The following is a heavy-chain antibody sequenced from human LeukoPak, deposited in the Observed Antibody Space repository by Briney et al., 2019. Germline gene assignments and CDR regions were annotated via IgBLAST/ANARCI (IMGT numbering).Heavy chain of an antibody. CDR1: GYTFTSYY. V-gene: IGHV1-2*02. CDR2: INPNSGGT. J-gene: IGHJ4*02. D-gene: IGHD4-17*01. Sequence: GASVKVSCKASGYTFTSYYMRWVRQAPGQGLEWMGWINPNSGGTNYAQKFQGRVTMTTDTSTSTAYMELSRLRSDDTAVYYCARDVSYGDDLGDYWGQGTLVTVSS. CDR3: ARDVSYGDDLGDY.